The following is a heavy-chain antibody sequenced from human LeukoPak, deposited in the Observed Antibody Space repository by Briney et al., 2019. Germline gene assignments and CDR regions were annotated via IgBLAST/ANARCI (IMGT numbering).Heavy chain of an antibody. CDR2: MSGDATST. CDR1: GFTFSSFA. CDR3: AKRTSGSSWYSSDS. D-gene: IGHD6-13*01. V-gene: IGHV3-23*01. J-gene: IGHJ4*02. Sequence: GGSLRLSCAAAGFTFSSFAMNWVRQAPGKGLEWVSTMSGDATSTYYADSVKGRFTISRDNSKTTLFLQMNSLRAEDTAVYYCAKRTSGSSWYSSDSWGQGTLVTVSS.